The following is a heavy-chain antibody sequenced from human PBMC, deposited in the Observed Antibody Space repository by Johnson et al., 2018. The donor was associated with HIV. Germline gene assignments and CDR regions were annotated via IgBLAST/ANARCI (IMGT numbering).Heavy chain of an antibody. V-gene: IGHV3-20*04. CDR2: INWKGGSK. D-gene: IGHD2-15*01. CDR3: VRGIVVVVAAGRADAFDI. CDR1: GFTFDDHG. J-gene: IGHJ3*02. Sequence: MQLVESGGGVVRPGGSLRLSCAASGFTFDDHGMSWVRQVPGKGLEWVSGINWKGGSKDYADSVKGRFTISRDNAKNSLYLQMNSMRAEDTALYYCVRGIVVVVAAGRADAFDIWGQGTMVTVSS.